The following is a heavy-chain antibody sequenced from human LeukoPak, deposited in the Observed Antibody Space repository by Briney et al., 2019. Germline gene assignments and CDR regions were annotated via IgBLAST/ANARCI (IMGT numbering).Heavy chain of an antibody. CDR1: GGTFSSYA. Sequence: SVKVSCKASGGTFSSYAISWVPQAPGHGLEWMGRIIPIFGTANYAQKFQGRVTINTDESTSTAYMELSSLRSEDTAVYYCARESYYYDSSGYPRKFDYWGQGTLVTVSS. CDR2: IIPIFGTA. CDR3: ARESYYYDSSGYPRKFDY. V-gene: IGHV1-69*05. J-gene: IGHJ4*02. D-gene: IGHD3-22*01.